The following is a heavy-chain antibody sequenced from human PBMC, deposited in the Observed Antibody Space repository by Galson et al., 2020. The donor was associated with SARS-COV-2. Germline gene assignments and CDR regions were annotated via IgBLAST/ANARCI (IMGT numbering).Heavy chain of an antibody. CDR2: IKQDGGEK. CDR3: ARDSIAVAGTYYYYYGMDV. Sequence: GESLKISCAASGFTFSSYWMSWVRQAPGKGLEWVANIKQDGGEKYYVDSVKGRFTISRDNAKNSLYLQMNSLRAEDTAVYYCARDSIAVAGTYYYYYGMDVWGQGTTVTVSS. J-gene: IGHJ6*02. V-gene: IGHV3-7*03. CDR1: GFTFSSYW. D-gene: IGHD6-19*01.